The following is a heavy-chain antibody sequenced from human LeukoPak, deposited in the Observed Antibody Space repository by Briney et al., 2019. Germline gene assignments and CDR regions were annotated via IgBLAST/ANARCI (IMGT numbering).Heavy chain of an antibody. CDR2: IGPTGSDR. V-gene: IGHV3-21*06. D-gene: IGHD2-8*01. CDR1: GLTFSTSG. J-gene: IGHJ4*02. CDR3: ATEANGRHYDY. Sequence: SGGSLRLSCTASGLTFSTSGLNWVRQAPGKGLEWVAAIGPTGSDRYHADSIKGRFTISRDTANNFIYLQMNSLRAEDTAVYYCATEANGRHYDYWGQGTLLTVSS.